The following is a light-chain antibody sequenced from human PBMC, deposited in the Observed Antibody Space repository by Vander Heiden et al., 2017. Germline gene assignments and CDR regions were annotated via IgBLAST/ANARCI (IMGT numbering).Light chain of an antibody. CDR2: DAS. J-gene: IGKJ4*01. CDR1: QSVSSY. CDR3: QQRSNWPLT. V-gene: IGKV3-11*01. Sequence: IVLTQSPATLSWSPGESATLSCRASQSVSSYLAWYQQKPGQAPRLLIYDASNRATGIPARFSGSGSGTDFTLTISSLEPEDFAVYYCQQRSNWPLTFGGGTKVEIK.